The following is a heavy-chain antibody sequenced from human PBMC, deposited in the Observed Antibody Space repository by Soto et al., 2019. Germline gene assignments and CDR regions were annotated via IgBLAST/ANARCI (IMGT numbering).Heavy chain of an antibody. Sequence: GESLKISCKGSGYSFTSYWIGWVRQMPGKGLEWMGIIYPGDSDTRYSPSFQGQVTISADKSISTAYLQWSSLKASDTAMYYCARRSTPEYYYDSSGLYYFDYWGQGTLVTV. J-gene: IGHJ4*02. V-gene: IGHV5-51*01. CDR1: GYSFTSYW. CDR2: IYPGDSDT. D-gene: IGHD3-22*01. CDR3: ARRSTPEYYYDSSGLYYFDY.